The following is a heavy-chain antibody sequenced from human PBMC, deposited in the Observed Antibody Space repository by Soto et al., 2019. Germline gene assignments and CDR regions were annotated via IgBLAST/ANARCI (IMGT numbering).Heavy chain of an antibody. V-gene: IGHV3-74*01. CDR1: GFTFSNYW. Sequence: EVQLVESGGGLVQPGGSLRLSCAGSGFTFSNYWMHWVRQAPGKGLEWVSRIDHDGPTDYADSVRGRFTISRDNAENTLYLQMNILRREDTAVYYCVRDSHGDYWGQGTLVTVSS. J-gene: IGHJ4*02. CDR3: VRDSHGDY. CDR2: IDHDGPT.